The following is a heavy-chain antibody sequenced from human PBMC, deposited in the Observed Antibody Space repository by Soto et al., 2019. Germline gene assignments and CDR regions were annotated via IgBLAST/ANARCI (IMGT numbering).Heavy chain of an antibody. Sequence: PSETLSLTCTVSGFSLNNYYWSWIRQPPGKGLEWIGYIFYSGSTNYNPSLKSRVTMSVDTSRNQFSLKLNSVTAADTAVYYCARGDGWHAHWGQGTLVTVSS. D-gene: IGHD2-15*01. CDR3: ARGDGWHAH. CDR1: GFSLNNYY. CDR2: IFYSGST. V-gene: IGHV4-59*01. J-gene: IGHJ4*02.